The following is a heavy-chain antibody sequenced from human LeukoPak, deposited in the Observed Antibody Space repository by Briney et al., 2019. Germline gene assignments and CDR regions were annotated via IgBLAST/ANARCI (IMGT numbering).Heavy chain of an antibody. J-gene: IGHJ3*02. V-gene: IGHV4-59*01. CDR2: IYHSGST. D-gene: IGHD6-13*01. CDR1: GGSISSYY. CDR3: ARVTRSSSWFNDAFDI. Sequence: SETLSLTCTVSGGSISSYYWSWIRQPPGKGLEWIGYIYHSGSTNYNPSLKSRVTISVDTSKNQFSLKLSSVTAADTAVYYCARVTRSSSWFNDAFDIRGQGTMVTVSS.